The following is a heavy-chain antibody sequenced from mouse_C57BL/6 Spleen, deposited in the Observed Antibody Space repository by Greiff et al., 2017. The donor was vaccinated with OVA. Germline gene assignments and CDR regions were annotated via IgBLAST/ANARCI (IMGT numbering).Heavy chain of an antibody. J-gene: IGHJ1*03. CDR1: GFNIKDDY. D-gene: IGHD1-1*01. CDR3: TTGTVDWYFDV. CDR2: IDPENGDT. Sequence: VQLQQSGAELVRPGASVKLSCTASGFNIKDDYMHWVKQRPEQGLEWIGWIDPENGDTEYASKFQGKATITADTSSNTAYLQLSSLTSEDTAVYYCTTGTVDWYFDVWGTGTTVTVSS. V-gene: IGHV14-4*01.